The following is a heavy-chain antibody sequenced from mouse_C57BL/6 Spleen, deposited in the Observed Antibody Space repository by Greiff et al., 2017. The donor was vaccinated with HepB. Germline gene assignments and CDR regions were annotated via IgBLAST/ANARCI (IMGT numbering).Heavy chain of an antibody. J-gene: IGHJ3*01. V-gene: IGHV5-6*01. CDR2: ISSGGSYT. D-gene: IGHD2-4*01. CDR1: GFTFSSYG. CDR3: AREGDDYLFAY. Sequence: EVMLVESGGDLVKPGGSLKLSCAASGFTFSSYGMSWVRQTPDKRLEWVATISSGGSYTYYPDSVKGRFTISRDNAKNTLYLQMSSLKSEDTAMYYCAREGDDYLFAYWGQGTLVTVSA.